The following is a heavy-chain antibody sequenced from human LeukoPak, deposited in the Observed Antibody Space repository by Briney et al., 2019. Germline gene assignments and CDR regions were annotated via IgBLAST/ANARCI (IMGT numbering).Heavy chain of an antibody. Sequence: GGSLRLSCAAARFTFSTYGMHWVRQAPGKGLQWVAYIRYDGSTKYYTDSVKGRFTISRDNSKNTLYLQMNSLRAEDTAVYYCARDRHDDYGDYYGMDVWGQGTTVTVSS. D-gene: IGHD4-17*01. CDR3: ARDRHDDYGDYYGMDV. V-gene: IGHV3-30*02. J-gene: IGHJ6*02. CDR1: RFTFSTYG. CDR2: IRYDGSTK.